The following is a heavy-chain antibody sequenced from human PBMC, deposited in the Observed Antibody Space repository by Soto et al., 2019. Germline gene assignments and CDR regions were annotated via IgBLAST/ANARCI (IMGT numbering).Heavy chain of an antibody. V-gene: IGHV3-7*01. CDR2: IKQDGSEK. J-gene: IGHJ4*02. Sequence: GGSLRLSCAASGFTFSSYWMSWVRQAPGKGLEWVANIKQDGSEKYYVDSVKGRFTISRDNAKNSLYLQMNSLRAEDTAVHYCARDDRAAAGPFDYWGQGTLVTVSS. D-gene: IGHD6-13*01. CDR3: ARDDRAAAGPFDY. CDR1: GFTFSSYW.